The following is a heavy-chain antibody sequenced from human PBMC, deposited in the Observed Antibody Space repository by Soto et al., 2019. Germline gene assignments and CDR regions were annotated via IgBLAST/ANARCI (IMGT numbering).Heavy chain of an antibody. D-gene: IGHD1-20*01. CDR1: GYTFIAYY. CDR2: VNPNRGGT. Sequence: QVQLVQSGAEVKKPGASLKVSCKASGYTFIAYYIHWVRQAPGQGIEWMGWVNPNRGGTSYAQKFQDRVTMTRDTSISTAYMELSRLTSDDTAVYYCAASDSITTTGHYWGQGTLVIVSS. J-gene: IGHJ4*02. CDR3: AASDSITTTGHY. V-gene: IGHV1-2*02.